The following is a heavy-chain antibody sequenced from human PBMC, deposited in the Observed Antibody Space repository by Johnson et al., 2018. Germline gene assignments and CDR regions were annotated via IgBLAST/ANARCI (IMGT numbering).Heavy chain of an antibody. D-gene: IGHD3-3*01. CDR1: GFTVSSNY. V-gene: IGHV3-15*01. CDR3: TTLTAICGVVITYYVDH. CDR2: IQSKTDGGTT. Sequence: VQLVQSGGGVVQPGRSLRLSCAASGFTVSSNYMSWVRQAPGKGLEWVGRIQSKTDGGTTDYAAPVKGRFTISRDDSKHTLYLQMNSLKIEDTAVYYCTTLTAICGVVITYYVDHWGQGTLVTVSS. J-gene: IGHJ4*02.